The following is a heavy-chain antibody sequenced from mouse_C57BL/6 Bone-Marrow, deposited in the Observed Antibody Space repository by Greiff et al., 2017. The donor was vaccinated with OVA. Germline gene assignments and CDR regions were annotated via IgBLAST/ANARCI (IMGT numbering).Heavy chain of an antibody. J-gene: IGHJ2*01. Sequence: EVQVVESGGGLVQPKGSLKLSCAASGFSFNTYAMNWVRQAPGKGLEWVARIRSKSNNYATYYADSVKDRFTISRDDSESMLYLQMNNLKTEDTAMYYCVRSGEGDFDYWGQGTTLTVSS. CDR2: IRSKSNNYAT. CDR1: GFSFNTYA. V-gene: IGHV10-1*01. CDR3: VRSGEGDFDY.